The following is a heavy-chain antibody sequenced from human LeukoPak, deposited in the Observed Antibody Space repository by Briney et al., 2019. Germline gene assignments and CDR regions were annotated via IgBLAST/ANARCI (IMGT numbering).Heavy chain of an antibody. CDR2: ISGSGGYT. CDR1: GFTFSDYY. CDR3: ARGDDTAMVTMS. D-gene: IGHD5-18*01. Sequence: GGSLRLSCAASGFTFSDYYMSWISQAPGKGLDWVSFISGSGGYTHYADSVKGRFTISRDNAKNSLYLQMNSLRAEDTAVYYCARGDDTAMVTMSLGQGTLVTVSS. V-gene: IGHV3-11*05. J-gene: IGHJ5*02.